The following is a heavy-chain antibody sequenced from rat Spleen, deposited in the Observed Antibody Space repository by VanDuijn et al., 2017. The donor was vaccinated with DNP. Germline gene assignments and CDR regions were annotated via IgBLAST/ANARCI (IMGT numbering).Heavy chain of an antibody. V-gene: IGHV2-63*01. CDR1: GFSLTSSS. J-gene: IGHJ3*01. D-gene: IGHD1-1*01. Sequence: QVQLKESGPGLVQPSETLSLTCTVSGFSLTSSSVSWVRQPSGKRPEWMGRVWYDGDTAYNSALRSRLSFSRDTSKNQVSLKMNSLQTDDTGTYYCSRDGGGNWFAYWGQGTLVTVSS. CDR3: SRDGGGNWFAY. CDR2: VWYDGDT.